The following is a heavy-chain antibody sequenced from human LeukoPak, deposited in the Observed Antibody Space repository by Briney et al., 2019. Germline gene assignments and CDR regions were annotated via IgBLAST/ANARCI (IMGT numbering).Heavy chain of an antibody. CDR2: INHSGST. CDR3: ARNGYCSGGSCYEKYYYYYGMDV. D-gene: IGHD2-15*01. J-gene: IGHJ6*02. V-gene: IGHV4-34*01. Sequence: PSETLSLTCAVYGGSFSGYYWSWIRQPPGKGLEWIGEINHSGSTNYNPSLKSRVTISVDTSKNQFSLKLSSVTAADTAVYYCARNGYCSGGSCYEKYYYYYGMDVWGQGTTVTVSS. CDR1: GGSFSGYY.